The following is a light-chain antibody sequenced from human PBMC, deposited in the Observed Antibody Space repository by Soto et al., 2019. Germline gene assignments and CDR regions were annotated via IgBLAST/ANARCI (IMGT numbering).Light chain of an antibody. J-gene: IGLJ1*01. CDR2: DVS. Sequence: QSALTQPASVSGSPGQSITISCTGTSSDVGGYNYVSWYQQHPGKAHKLMIYDVSNRPSGVSNRFSGSKSGNTASLTISGLQVEDEADYYCSSYTSSSTLYVFGTGTKLTVL. V-gene: IGLV2-14*01. CDR3: SSYTSSSTLYV. CDR1: SSDVGGYNY.